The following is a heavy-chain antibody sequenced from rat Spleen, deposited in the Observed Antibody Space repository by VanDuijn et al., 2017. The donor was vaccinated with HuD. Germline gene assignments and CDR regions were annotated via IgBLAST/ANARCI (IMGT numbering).Heavy chain of an antibody. D-gene: IGHD1-4*01. CDR3: ARETGYNSYFDY. J-gene: IGHJ2*01. Sequence: EVQVVDHGGGLEQPGRSLKLSCAPSGFTFSIYGLAWVRQAPTKGLEWVASIGTGGGNTYYRDSVKGRFTISRDNAKNTLYLQMDSLRSEDTATYYCARETGYNSYFDYWEQGVMVTVSS. CDR1: GFTFSIYG. CDR2: IGTGGGNT. V-gene: IGHV5S13*01.